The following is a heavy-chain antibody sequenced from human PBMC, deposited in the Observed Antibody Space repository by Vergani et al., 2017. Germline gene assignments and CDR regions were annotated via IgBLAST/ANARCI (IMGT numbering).Heavy chain of an antibody. V-gene: IGHV5-51*01. J-gene: IGHJ4*02. CDR3: TRHVPCGDGACLHFDH. CDR1: ESSFISNE. CDR2: INPIDSKI. D-gene: IGHD2-21*01. Sequence: EVMLVQSGAEVKKPGESLKISCKYSESSFISNEIAWVRQMSGKGLQWMGNINPIDSKIAYSPSFQGQAIMSLDKSITTAYLQWRSLKASDTAIYYCTRHVPCGDGACLHFDHWGQGTQVTVPS.